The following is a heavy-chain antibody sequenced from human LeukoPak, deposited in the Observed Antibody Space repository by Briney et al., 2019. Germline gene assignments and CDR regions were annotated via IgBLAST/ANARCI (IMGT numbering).Heavy chain of an antibody. Sequence: SETLSLTCTVSGGSISSYYWSWIRQPPGKGLEWIGYIYYSGSTNYNPSLKSRVTISVDTSKNQFSLKLSSVTAADTAVYYCARLAGDYDYYYYYYMDVWGKGTTVTVSS. CDR3: ARLAGDYDYYYYYYMDV. CDR1: GGSISSYY. D-gene: IGHD4-17*01. V-gene: IGHV4-59*01. J-gene: IGHJ6*03. CDR2: IYYSGST.